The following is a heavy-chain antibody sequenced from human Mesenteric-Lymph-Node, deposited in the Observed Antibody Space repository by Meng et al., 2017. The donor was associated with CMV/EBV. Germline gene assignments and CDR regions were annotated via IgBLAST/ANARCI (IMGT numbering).Heavy chain of an antibody. CDR1: GFPFSGSA. D-gene: IGHD3-3*01. Sequence: GFPFSGSAMHWVRQASGKGLEWVGRIKNKANSCATAYAASVKGRFTISRDDSKNTAYLQMNSLKTEDTAVYYCIPDFWSGYLYYFDYWGQGTLVTVSS. CDR3: IPDFWSGYLYYFDY. CDR2: IKNKANSCAT. J-gene: IGHJ4*02. V-gene: IGHV3-73*01.